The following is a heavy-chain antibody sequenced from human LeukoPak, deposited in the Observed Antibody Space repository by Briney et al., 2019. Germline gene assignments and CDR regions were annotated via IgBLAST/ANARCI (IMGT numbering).Heavy chain of an antibody. Sequence: SETLSLTCTVSGGSISSYYWSWIRQPPGKGLEWIGYIYYSGSINYNPSLKSRVTISVDTSKNQFSLKLSSVTAADTAVYYCARGGSLNPYNWFDPWGQGTLVTVSS. D-gene: IGHD6-13*01. J-gene: IGHJ5*02. CDR3: ARGGSLNPYNWFDP. CDR1: GGSISSYY. CDR2: IYYSGSI. V-gene: IGHV4-59*01.